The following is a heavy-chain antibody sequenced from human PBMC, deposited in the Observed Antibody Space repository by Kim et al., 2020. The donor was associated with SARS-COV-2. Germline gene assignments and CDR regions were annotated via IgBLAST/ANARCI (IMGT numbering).Heavy chain of an antibody. V-gene: IGHV3-7*01. CDR2: QEGREI. Sequence: QEGREIYYVDSVKGRFTISRDNAKNSLYLQMNSLGAEDTALYYGARGGYGLWGQGTLVTVSS. J-gene: IGHJ4*02. CDR3: ARGGYGL. D-gene: IGHD6-13*01.